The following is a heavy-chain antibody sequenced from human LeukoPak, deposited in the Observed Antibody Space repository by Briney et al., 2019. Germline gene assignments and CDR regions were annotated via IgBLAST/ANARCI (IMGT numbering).Heavy chain of an antibody. J-gene: IGHJ4*02. CDR1: GRSISRYY. CDR3: ARENSGSYREFDY. D-gene: IGHD1-26*01. V-gene: IGHV4-4*07. Sequence: PSETLSLTCTLLGRSISRYYWSWIRQPAGKGQEWIGRIYTSGSTNYNASLKSRVSMSVDTSKNQFSLKLSSVTAADTAVFYCARENSGSYREFDYWGQGTLVTVSS. CDR2: IYTSGST.